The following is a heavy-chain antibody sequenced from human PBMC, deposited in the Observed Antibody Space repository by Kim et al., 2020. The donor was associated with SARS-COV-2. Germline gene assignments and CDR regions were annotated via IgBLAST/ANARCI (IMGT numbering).Heavy chain of an antibody. CDR1: GFIFSHFD. Sequence: GGSLRLSCAASGFIFSHFDMDWVRQAPGKGLEWVSHISNTAYTKYSADSVKGRFTISRDNAEKSLYLQMNSLRADDTAVYFCAREARGARAFDHWGQGILVTVSS. V-gene: IGHV3-48*03. D-gene: IGHD3-10*01. CDR3: AREARGARAFDH. J-gene: IGHJ4*01. CDR2: ISNTAYTK.